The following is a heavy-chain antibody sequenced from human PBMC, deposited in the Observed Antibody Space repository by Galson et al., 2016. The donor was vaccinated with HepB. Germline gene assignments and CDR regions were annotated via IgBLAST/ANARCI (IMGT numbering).Heavy chain of an antibody. CDR3: GRDRAVRSIDQ. CDR1: GITFSISG. V-gene: IGHV3-33*01. CDR2: IWSDGSSA. Sequence: SLRLSCAASGITFSISGMHWVRQAPGKGLEWVAMIWSDGSSAYSADSVKGRFTIARVNSRNTLYLQMDSLRADDTAVYYCGRDRAVRSIDQWGQGALVTVSS. J-gene: IGHJ4*02.